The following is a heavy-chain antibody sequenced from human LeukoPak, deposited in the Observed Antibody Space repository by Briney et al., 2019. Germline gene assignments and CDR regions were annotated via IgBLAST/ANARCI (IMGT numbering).Heavy chain of an antibody. V-gene: IGHV3-64*01. CDR3: ARAPGTYYDY. Sequence: PGGSLKLSCGASGLTFSNYALPWVRQAPGKGLEYVSAISSNGGSTYYANSVKGRFTISRDNSKNTLYLQMGSLRAEDMAVYYCARAPGTYYDYWGQGTLVTVSS. CDR1: GLTFSNYA. J-gene: IGHJ4*02. D-gene: IGHD3-10*01. CDR2: ISSNGGST.